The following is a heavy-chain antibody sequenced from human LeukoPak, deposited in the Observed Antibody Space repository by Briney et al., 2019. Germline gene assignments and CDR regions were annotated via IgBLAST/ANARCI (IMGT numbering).Heavy chain of an antibody. Sequence: AGGSLRLSCAASGFTFSSYSMNWVRQAPGKGLEWVSGISWNSGSIGYADSVKGRFTISRDNAKNSLYLQMNSLRAEDTALYYCAKASVIVVVNFFGAFDIWGQGTMVTVSS. D-gene: IGHD3-22*01. CDR3: AKASVIVVVNFFGAFDI. CDR2: ISWNSGSI. CDR1: GFTFSSYS. J-gene: IGHJ3*02. V-gene: IGHV3-9*01.